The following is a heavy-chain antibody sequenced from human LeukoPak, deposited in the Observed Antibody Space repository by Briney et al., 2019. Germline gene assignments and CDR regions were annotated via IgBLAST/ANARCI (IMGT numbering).Heavy chain of an antibody. CDR1: GYTFTSYA. J-gene: IGHJ4*02. CDR2: INAGNGNT. D-gene: IGHD2-2*01. CDR3: ARDKSAGSSTSCYYY. V-gene: IGHV1-3*01. Sequence: ASVKVSCKASGYTFTSYAMHWVRQAPGQRLEWMGWINAGNGNTKYSQKFQGRVTITRDTSTSTAYMELRSLRSDDTAVYYCARDKSAGSSTSCYYYWGQGTLVTVSS.